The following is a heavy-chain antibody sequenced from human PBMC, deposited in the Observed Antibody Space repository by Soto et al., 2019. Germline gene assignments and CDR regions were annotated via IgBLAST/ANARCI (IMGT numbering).Heavy chain of an antibody. D-gene: IGHD1-26*01. J-gene: IGHJ4*02. CDR1: GDSMTKYY. CDR2: IYTSGST. CDR3: ARTVGAAYYFDF. Sequence: QVQLQESGPGLVKPSETLSLTCNVSGDSMTKYYWSWIRQPARKGLEWIGRIYTSGSTNYNPSLKSRVTMSIDTSNKHFSLNLKSVTAADTAVYYCARTVGAAYYFDFWGQGALVTVSS. V-gene: IGHV4-4*07.